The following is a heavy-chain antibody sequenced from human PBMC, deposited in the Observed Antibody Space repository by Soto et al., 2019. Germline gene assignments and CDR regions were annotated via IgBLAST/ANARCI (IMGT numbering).Heavy chain of an antibody. CDR2: IYYSGST. J-gene: IGHJ6*02. V-gene: IGHV4-31*03. D-gene: IGHD6-13*01. CDR3: ARASWGPVIAAAGYYYYYGMDV. CDR1: GGSISSGGYY. Sequence: SETLSLTCTVSGGSISSGGYYWSWIRQHPGKGLEWIGYIYYSGSTYYNPSLKSRVTISVDTSKNQFSLKLSSVTAADTAVYYCARASWGPVIAAAGYYYYYGMDVWGQGTTVTVSS.